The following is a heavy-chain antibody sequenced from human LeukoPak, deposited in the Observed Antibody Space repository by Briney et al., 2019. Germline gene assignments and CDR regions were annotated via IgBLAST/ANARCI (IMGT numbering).Heavy chain of an antibody. V-gene: IGHV5-51*01. J-gene: IGHJ4*02. CDR3: ARLGNPPLAY. CDR1: GYNFAIYW. Sequence: GESLKISCKGSGYNFAIYWIGWVRQMPGKGLEWMGIIYPGDSDTRYSPSFQGQVTISADKSISTASLQWSSLKASDTAIYYCARLGNPPLAYWSQGTLVTVSS. CDR2: IYPGDSDT. D-gene: IGHD4-23*01.